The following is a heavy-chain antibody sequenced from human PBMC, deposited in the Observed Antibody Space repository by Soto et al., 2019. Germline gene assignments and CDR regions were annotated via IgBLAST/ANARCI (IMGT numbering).Heavy chain of an antibody. CDR3: ARRLGSLLWFGENYYGMDV. CDR1: GGSISSSSYY. V-gene: IGHV4-39*01. CDR2: IYYSGST. D-gene: IGHD3-10*01. Sequence: SETLSLTCTVSGGSISSSSYYWGWIRQPPGKGLEWIGSIYYSGSTYYNPSLKSRVTISVDTSKNQFSLKLSSVTAADTAVYYCARRLGSLLWFGENYYGMDVWGQGTTVTVSS. J-gene: IGHJ6*02.